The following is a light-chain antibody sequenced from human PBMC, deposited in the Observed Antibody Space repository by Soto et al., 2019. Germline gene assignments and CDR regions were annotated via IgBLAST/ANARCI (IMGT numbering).Light chain of an antibody. Sequence: EIVLTQSPATLSLSPGERATLSCRASQSVSSYLAWYQQKPGQAPRLLIYDASNRATGIPARCSGSGSGTDFALTIRSLEPEDFAVYYCQQRSNWPSSFGGGTKVEIK. CDR1: QSVSSY. J-gene: IGKJ4*01. CDR3: QQRSNWPSS. CDR2: DAS. V-gene: IGKV3-11*01.